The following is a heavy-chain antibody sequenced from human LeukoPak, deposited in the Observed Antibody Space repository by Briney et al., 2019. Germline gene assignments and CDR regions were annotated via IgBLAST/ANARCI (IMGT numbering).Heavy chain of an antibody. Sequence: ASVKVSCKASGYTFTSYGISWVRQATGQGLEWMGWMNPNSGNTAYAQKFQGRVTMTRNTSISTAYMELSSLRSEDTAVYYCASGFISGCFDHWGQGTLVTVSS. CDR1: GYTFTSYG. CDR3: ASGFISGCFDH. CDR2: MNPNSGNT. D-gene: IGHD6-19*01. J-gene: IGHJ4*02. V-gene: IGHV1-8*02.